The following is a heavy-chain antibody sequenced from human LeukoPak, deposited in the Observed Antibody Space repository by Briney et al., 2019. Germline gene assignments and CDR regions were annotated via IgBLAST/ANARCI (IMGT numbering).Heavy chain of an antibody. CDR1: GFTFSSYG. D-gene: IGHD3-3*01. CDR2: IWYDGSNK. V-gene: IGHV3-33*01. CDR3: ARGGTYYDFWRGYSYYYGMDV. Sequence: PGGSLRLSCAASGFTFSSYGMHWVRQAPGKGLEWVAVIWYDGSNKYYADSVKGRFTISRDNSKNTLYLQMNSLRAEDTAVYYCARGGTYYDFWRGYSYYYGMDVWGQGTTVTVSS. J-gene: IGHJ6*02.